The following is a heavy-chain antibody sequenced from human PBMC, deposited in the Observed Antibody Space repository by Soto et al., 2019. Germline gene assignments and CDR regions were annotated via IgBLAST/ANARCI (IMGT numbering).Heavy chain of an antibody. J-gene: IGHJ2*01. D-gene: IGHD6-13*01. Sequence: NWRRGSGGNSISHGGGRMLKITRKGLEWMGIIYPGDSDTRYSPSFQGQVTISADKSISTAYLQWSSLKASDTAMYYCARVPIAATGTGNWYFELWGRGTLVTVSS. CDR3: ARVPIAATGTGNWYFEL. CDR2: IYPGDSDT. V-gene: IGHV5-51*01. CDR1: GGNSISHG.